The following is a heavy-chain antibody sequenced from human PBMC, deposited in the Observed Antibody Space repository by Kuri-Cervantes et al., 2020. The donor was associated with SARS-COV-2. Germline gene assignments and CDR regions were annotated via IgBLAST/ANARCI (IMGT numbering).Heavy chain of an antibody. CDR3: ARGGAGQWLTPFDY. D-gene: IGHD6-19*01. CDR1: GGSISSYY. V-gene: IGHV4-59*01. J-gene: IGHJ4*02. CDR2: IYYSGGT. Sequence: SETLSLTCTVSGGSISSYYWSWIRQPPGKGLEWIGYIYYSGGTNYNPSLKSRVTISVDTSKNQFSLKLSSVTAADTAVYYVARGGAGQWLTPFDYWGQGTLVTVSS.